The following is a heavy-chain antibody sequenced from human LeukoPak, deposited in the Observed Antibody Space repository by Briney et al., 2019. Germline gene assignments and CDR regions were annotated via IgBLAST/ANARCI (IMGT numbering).Heavy chain of an antibody. CDR1: GFTFDDYA. Sequence: GGSLRLSCAASGFTFDDYAMHWVRQAPGKSLEWVSGISWNSGSIGYADSVKGRFTISRDNAKNSLYLQMNSLRAEDTALYYCAKDSSGYYNYFDYWGQGTLVTVSS. D-gene: IGHD3-22*01. CDR2: ISWNSGSI. V-gene: IGHV3-9*01. CDR3: AKDSSGYYNYFDY. J-gene: IGHJ4*02.